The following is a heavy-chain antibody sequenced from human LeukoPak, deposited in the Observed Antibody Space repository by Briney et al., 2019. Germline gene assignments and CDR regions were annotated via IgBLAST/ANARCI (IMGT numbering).Heavy chain of an antibody. V-gene: IGHV1-69*13. CDR1: GGTFSSYA. CDR3: ARDGSSAHNNWFDP. J-gene: IGHJ5*02. Sequence: SVKVSCNASGGTFSSYAISWVRQAPGQGLEWMGGIIPILGTANYAQKFQGRVTITADESTSTAYMELSSLRSEDTAVYYCARDGSSAHNNWFDPWGQGTLVTVSS. D-gene: IGHD6-13*01. CDR2: IIPILGTA.